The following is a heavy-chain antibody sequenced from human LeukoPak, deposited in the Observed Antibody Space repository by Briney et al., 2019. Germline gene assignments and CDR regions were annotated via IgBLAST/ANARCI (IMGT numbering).Heavy chain of an antibody. D-gene: IGHD6-13*01. CDR3: AKALEIAAAGTSDY. Sequence: GGSLRLSCAASGFTFCSYAMSWVRQAPGKGLEWVSAISGSGGSTYYADSVKGRFTISRDNSKNTLYLQMNSLRAEDTAVSYCAKALEIAAAGTSDYWGQGTLVTVSS. CDR1: GFTFCSYA. V-gene: IGHV3-23*01. J-gene: IGHJ4*02. CDR2: ISGSGGST.